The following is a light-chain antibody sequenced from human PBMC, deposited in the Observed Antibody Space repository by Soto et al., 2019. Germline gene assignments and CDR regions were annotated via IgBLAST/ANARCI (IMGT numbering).Light chain of an antibody. V-gene: IGLV2-11*01. J-gene: IGLJ2*01. CDR3: CSYAGSYTFV. Sequence: QSVLTQPASVSGSPGQSVTISCTGTSSDVGGYNHVSWYQHHPGKAPKLMIYDVNKRPSGVPDRFSGSKSGNTASLTTSGLQAEDEADYYCCSYAGSYTFVFGGGTK. CDR2: DVN. CDR1: SSDVGGYNH.